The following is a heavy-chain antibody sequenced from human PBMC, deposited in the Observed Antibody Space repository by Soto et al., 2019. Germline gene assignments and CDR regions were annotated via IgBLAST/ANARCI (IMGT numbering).Heavy chain of an antibody. CDR3: AGGGVRGVITRTRDYYGMDV. Sequence: EVQLVQSGAEVKKPGESLKISCKGSGYSFTSYWIGWARQMPGKGLEWMGIIYPGDSDTRYSPSFQGQVTISADKSIITAYRQWSSLKASDTAMYYCAGGGVRGVITRTRDYYGMDVWGQGTTVTVSS. D-gene: IGHD3-10*01. J-gene: IGHJ6*02. V-gene: IGHV5-51*01. CDR2: IYPGDSDT. CDR1: GYSFTSYW.